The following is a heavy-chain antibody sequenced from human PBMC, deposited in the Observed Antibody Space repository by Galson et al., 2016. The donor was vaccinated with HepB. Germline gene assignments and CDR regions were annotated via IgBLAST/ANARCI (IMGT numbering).Heavy chain of an antibody. V-gene: IGHV4-31*03. CDR2: MHYTGNT. Sequence: TLSLTCTVSGGSISSGGYYWTWIRQHPGKGLEWIGYMHYTGNTFCNPSLKSRLTISIDTSKNQLSLKLHSVTAADTAVYYCARVDYGDSPNWFDPWGQGTLVTVSS. CDR1: GGSISSGGYY. J-gene: IGHJ5*02. CDR3: ARVDYGDSPNWFDP. D-gene: IGHD4-17*01.